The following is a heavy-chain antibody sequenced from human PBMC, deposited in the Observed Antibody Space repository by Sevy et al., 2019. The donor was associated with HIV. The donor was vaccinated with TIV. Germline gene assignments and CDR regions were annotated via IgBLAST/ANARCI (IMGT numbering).Heavy chain of an antibody. CDR3: ANLPWYYYDSSGYYFQPAFDI. CDR2: ISGSGGST. V-gene: IGHV3-23*01. CDR1: GFTFSSYA. D-gene: IGHD3-22*01. Sequence: GGSLRLSCAASGFTFSSYAMSWVRQAPGKGLEWVSAISGSGGSTYYADSVKGRFTISRDNSKNTLYLQMNSLRAEDTAGYYCANLPWYYYDSSGYYFQPAFDIWGQGTMVTVSS. J-gene: IGHJ3*02.